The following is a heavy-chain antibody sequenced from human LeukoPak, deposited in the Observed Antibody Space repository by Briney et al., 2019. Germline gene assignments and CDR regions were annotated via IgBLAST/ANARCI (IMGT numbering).Heavy chain of an antibody. J-gene: IGHJ4*02. V-gene: IGHV1-2*02. Sequence: ASVKVSFKASAYTFTDYYIHWVRQAPGQGLEWMGWINPNSGGTNYAQKFQGRVTMTRDTSISTAYMELSRLRSDDTAMYYCARTGSGTSPFDYWGQGTLVTVSS. D-gene: IGHD3-10*01. CDR2: INPNSGGT. CDR1: AYTFTDYY. CDR3: ARTGSGTSPFDY.